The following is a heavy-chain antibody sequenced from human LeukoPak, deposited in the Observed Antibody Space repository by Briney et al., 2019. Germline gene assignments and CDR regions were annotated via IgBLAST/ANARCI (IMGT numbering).Heavy chain of an antibody. J-gene: IGHJ3*02. CDR3: ARDKSRTYGSADAFDI. CDR2: IYTSGST. Sequence: SETQSLTCTVSGGSISSYYWNWIRQPAGKGLEWIGRIYTSGSTNYNPSLKSRVTMSVDTSKNQFSLKLSSVTAADTAVYYCARDKSRTYGSADAFDIWGQGTMVTVSS. D-gene: IGHD3-10*01. V-gene: IGHV4-4*07. CDR1: GGSISSYY.